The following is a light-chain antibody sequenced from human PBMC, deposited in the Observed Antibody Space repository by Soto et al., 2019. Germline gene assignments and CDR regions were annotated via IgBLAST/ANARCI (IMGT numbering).Light chain of an antibody. CDR1: QSIDSY. CDR2: AAS. V-gene: IGKV1-39*01. Sequence: DIQMTQSPSSLSASVGDRVTITCRASQSIDSYLSWYQQKPGKAPKLLIYAASNLQRGVPSRFSGSGSGTEFTLTISNLQPDDFAVYYCQQCFSLPPTFGHGTKVDIK. CDR3: QQCFSLPPT. J-gene: IGKJ1*01.